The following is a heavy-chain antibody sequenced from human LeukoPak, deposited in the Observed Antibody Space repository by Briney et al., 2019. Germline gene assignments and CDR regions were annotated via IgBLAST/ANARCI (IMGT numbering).Heavy chain of an antibody. D-gene: IGHD3-10*01. CDR3: AQGGSEIYYYYHGMDV. J-gene: IGHJ6*02. Sequence: HPGGSLRLSCAASGFTFSSYGMHWVRQAPGKGLEWVAVISYDGSNKYYADSVKGRFTISRDNSKNTLYLQMNSLRVEDTAVFYCAQGGSEIYYYYHGMDVWGQGTTVTVSS. V-gene: IGHV3-30*18. CDR2: ISYDGSNK. CDR1: GFTFSSYG.